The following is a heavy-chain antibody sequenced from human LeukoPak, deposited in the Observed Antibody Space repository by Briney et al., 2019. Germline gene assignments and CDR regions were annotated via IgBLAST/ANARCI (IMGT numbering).Heavy chain of an antibody. Sequence: GRSLRLSCAASGFTFSSYAMHWVRQAPGKGLEWVAVISYDGSNKYYADSVKGRFTISRDNSKNTLYLQMNSLRAEDTAVYYCARDGYGSSADAFDIWGQGTMVTVSS. CDR3: ARDGYGSSADAFDI. J-gene: IGHJ3*02. V-gene: IGHV3-30-3*01. CDR2: ISYDGSNK. D-gene: IGHD6-6*01. CDR1: GFTFSSYA.